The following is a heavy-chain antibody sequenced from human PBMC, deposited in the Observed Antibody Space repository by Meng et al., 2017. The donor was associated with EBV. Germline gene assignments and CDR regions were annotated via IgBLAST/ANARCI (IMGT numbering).Heavy chain of an antibody. CDR3: ARDPDSSGWYYFDY. CDR1: GFTSSSYA. Sequence: VRLGESGAGVAQPGRSLRPSCAASGFTSSSYAMHWVRQAPGKGLEWVAVISYAGSNKYYADSVKGRFTISRDNSKNTLYLQMNSLRAEDTAVYYCARDPDSSGWYYFDYWGQGTLVTVSS. D-gene: IGHD6-19*01. J-gene: IGHJ4*02. CDR2: ISYAGSNK. V-gene: IGHV3-30-3*01.